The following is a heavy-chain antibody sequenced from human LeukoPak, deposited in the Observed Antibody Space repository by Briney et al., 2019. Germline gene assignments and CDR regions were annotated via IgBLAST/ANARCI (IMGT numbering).Heavy chain of an antibody. V-gene: IGHV4-59*01. Sequence: SDTLSLTCTVSGGSISSYYWSWIRQPPGKGLEWIGYIYYSGSTNYNPSLKSRVTISVDTSKNQFSLKLSSVTAADTAVYYCAREAGGTDYWGQGTLVTVSS. CDR3: AREAGGTDY. CDR2: IYYSGST. J-gene: IGHJ4*02. D-gene: IGHD1-1*01. CDR1: GGSISSYY.